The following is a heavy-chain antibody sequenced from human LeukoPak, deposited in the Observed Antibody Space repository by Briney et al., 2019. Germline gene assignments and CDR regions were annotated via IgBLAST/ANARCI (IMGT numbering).Heavy chain of an antibody. CDR1: GGSISGYY. J-gene: IGHJ4*02. Sequence: SETLSLTCTFSGGSISGYYWNWIRRPPGKGLEWIGYIYYSGSTNYNPSLKSRVTISVDTSKNQFSLKLSSVTAADTALYYCARGGSGSYYGFDYWGQGTLVTVSS. CDR2: IYYSGST. V-gene: IGHV4-59*01. D-gene: IGHD3-10*01. CDR3: ARGGSGSYYGFDY.